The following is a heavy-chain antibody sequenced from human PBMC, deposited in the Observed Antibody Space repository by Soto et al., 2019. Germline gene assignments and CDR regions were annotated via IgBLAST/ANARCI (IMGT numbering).Heavy chain of an antibody. CDR3: ARSSHKESWFDP. V-gene: IGHV4-4*07. J-gene: IGHJ5*02. CDR2: IYSSGGT. D-gene: IGHD2-2*01. Sequence: SETLSLTCTVSGGSVSNFYLNWIRQPAGKGLEWIGRIYSSGGTNYNPSLRSRVTMSVDTSKNQFSLKLNSVTAADTAVYYCARSSHKESWFDPWGQGTLVTVSA. CDR1: GGSVSNFY.